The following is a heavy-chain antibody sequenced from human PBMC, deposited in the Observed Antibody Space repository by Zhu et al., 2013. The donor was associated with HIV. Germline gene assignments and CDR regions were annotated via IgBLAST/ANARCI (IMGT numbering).Heavy chain of an antibody. Sequence: QSGAEVRKPGTSVKVSCRASGYTFTSYYLHWVRQAPGQGLEWMGEINPNSGNTGYAQKFQGRVTMTTNTSISTAYMELSSLRSEDTAVYYCARGPGRYYDFWSGYYWGQGSLVTVSS. CDR2: INPNSGNT. D-gene: IGHD3-3*01. CDR3: ARGPGRYYDFWSGYY. CDR1: GYTFTSYY. V-gene: IGHV1-8*01. J-gene: IGHJ4*02.